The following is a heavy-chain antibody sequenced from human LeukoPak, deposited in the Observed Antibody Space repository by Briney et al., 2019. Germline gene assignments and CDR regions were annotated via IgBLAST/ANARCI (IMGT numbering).Heavy chain of an antibody. V-gene: IGHV1-18*04. CDR2: ISAYNGNT. D-gene: IGHD3-22*01. CDR1: GYIFTDYY. CDR3: ASGGGGYSSGYLSVQNWFDP. J-gene: IGHJ5*02. Sequence: ASVKVSCKASGYIFTDYYMHWVRQAPGQGLEWMGWISAYNGNTNYAQKLQGRVTMTTDTSTSTAYMELRSLRSDDTAVYYCASGGGGYSSGYLSVQNWFDPWGQGTLVTVSS.